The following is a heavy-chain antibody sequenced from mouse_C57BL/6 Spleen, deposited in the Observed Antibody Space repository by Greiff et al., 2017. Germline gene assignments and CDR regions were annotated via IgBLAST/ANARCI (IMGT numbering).Heavy chain of an antibody. CDR3: ARKGRLRWGAMDY. D-gene: IGHD2-4*01. CDR1: GYTFTSYW. CDR2: IDPSDSYT. J-gene: IGHJ4*01. V-gene: IGHV1-50*01. Sequence: QVQLKQPGAELVKPGASVKLSCKASGYTFTSYWMQWVKQRPGQGLEWIGEIDPSDSYTNYNQKFKGKATLTVDTSSSTAYMQLSSLTSEDSAVYYCARKGRLRWGAMDYWGQGTSVTVSS.